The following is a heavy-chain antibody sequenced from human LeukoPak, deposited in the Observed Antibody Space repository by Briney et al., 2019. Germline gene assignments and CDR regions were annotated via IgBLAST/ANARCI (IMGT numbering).Heavy chain of an antibody. Sequence: PSETLSLTCAVYGGSFSGYYWSWIRQPPGEGLEWIGEINHSGSTNYNPSLKSRVTISVDTSKNQFSLKLSSVTAADTAVYYCARVRRIQLWSLGWGWFDPWGQGTLVTVSS. CDR2: INHSGST. D-gene: IGHD5-18*01. V-gene: IGHV4-34*01. CDR3: ARVRRIQLWSLGWGWFDP. CDR1: GGSFSGYY. J-gene: IGHJ5*02.